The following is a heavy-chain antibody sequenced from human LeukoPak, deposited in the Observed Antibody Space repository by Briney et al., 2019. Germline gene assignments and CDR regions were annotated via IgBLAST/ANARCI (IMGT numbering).Heavy chain of an antibody. D-gene: IGHD1-26*01. V-gene: IGHV4-59*01. CDR3: ARVGGSYVP. CDR1: GGSISSYY. Sequence: SETLSLTCTVSGGSISSYYWSWIRQPPGKGLEWIGYIYYSGSRSTNYNPSLKSRVTISVDTSKNQFSLKLSSVTAADTAVYYSARVGGSYVPWGQGTLVTVSS. J-gene: IGHJ4*02. CDR2: IYYSGSRST.